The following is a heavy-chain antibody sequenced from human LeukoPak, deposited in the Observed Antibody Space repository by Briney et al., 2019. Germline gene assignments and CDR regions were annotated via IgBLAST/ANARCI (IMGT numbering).Heavy chain of an antibody. CDR1: DGSINSYY. J-gene: IGHJ6*02. D-gene: IGHD1-1*01. Sequence: SETLSLTCSVSDGSINSYYWNWIRRPPGKGLEWIGYIYYNGNTNYSPSLKSRVTMSVDTSKNQFSLKLSSVTAADTAVYYCARGGSYYYGMDVWGQGTTVTVSS. V-gene: IGHV4-59*01. CDR2: IYYNGNT. CDR3: ARGGSYYYGMDV.